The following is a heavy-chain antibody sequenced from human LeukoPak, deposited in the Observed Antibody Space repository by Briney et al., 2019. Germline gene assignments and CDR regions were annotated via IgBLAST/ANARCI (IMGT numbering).Heavy chain of an antibody. CDR3: ARDPSIAARHFDY. J-gene: IGHJ4*02. Sequence: GRSLRLSCAASGFTFSGYGMHWVRQAPGKGLEWVAVIWYDGSNKYYADSVKGRFTISRDNSKNTLYLQMNSLRAEDTAVYYCARDPSIAARHFDYWGQGTLVTVSS. D-gene: IGHD6-6*01. CDR1: GFTFSGYG. V-gene: IGHV3-33*01. CDR2: IWYDGSNK.